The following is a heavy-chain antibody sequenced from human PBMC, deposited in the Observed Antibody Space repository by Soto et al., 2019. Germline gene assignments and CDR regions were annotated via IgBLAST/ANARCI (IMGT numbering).Heavy chain of an antibody. J-gene: IGHJ4*02. V-gene: IGHV1-46*01. Sequence: ASVKVSCKASGFSFSDYFMHWVRQAPGQGLEWMGIINPSGDRTDYAQKFQGRVTITRDTSTSTVYLEMNSLSIEDAAVYYCAKEPPGGWHWFDNWGQGTLVTVSS. CDR1: GFSFSDYF. CDR2: INPSGDRT. D-gene: IGHD6-19*01. CDR3: AKEPPGGWHWFDN.